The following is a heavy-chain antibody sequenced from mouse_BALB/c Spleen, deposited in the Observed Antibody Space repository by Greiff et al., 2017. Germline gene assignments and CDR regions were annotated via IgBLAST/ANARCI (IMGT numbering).Heavy chain of an antibody. CDR1: GFTFSSYG. CDR3: ARADGYYDYYAMDY. V-gene: IGHV5-6-3*01. D-gene: IGHD2-3*01. J-gene: IGHJ4*01. Sequence: EVKLVESGGGLVQPGGSLKLSCAASGFTFSSYGMSWVRQTPDKRLELVATVNSNGGSTYYPDSVKGRFTISRDNAKNTLYLQMSSLKSEDTAMYYCARADGYYDYYAMDYWGQGTSVTVSS. CDR2: VNSNGGST.